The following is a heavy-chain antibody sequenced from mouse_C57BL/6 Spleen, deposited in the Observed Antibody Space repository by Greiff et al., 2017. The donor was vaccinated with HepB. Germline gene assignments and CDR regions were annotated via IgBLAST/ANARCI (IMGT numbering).Heavy chain of an antibody. Sequence: QVQLQQPGAELVRPGTSVKLSCKASGYTFTSYWMYWVKQRPGQGLEWIGVIDASDSYTNYHQKFKGKATLTVDTSSSTAYMQLSSLTSEDAAVYYCARDDSNCVHAMDYWGKGTSVTVSS. CDR3: ARDDSNCVHAMDY. J-gene: IGHJ4*01. D-gene: IGHD2-5*01. CDR1: GYTFTSYW. CDR2: IDASDSYT. V-gene: IGHV1-59*01.